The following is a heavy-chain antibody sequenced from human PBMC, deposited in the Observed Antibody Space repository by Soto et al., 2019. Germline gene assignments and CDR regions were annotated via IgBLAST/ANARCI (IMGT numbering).Heavy chain of an antibody. V-gene: IGHV4-31*03. CDR2: IYYSGST. CDR1: GGSISSGGYY. J-gene: IGHJ6*02. D-gene: IGHD3-3*01. CDR3: ARDFWSGYYFYGMDV. Sequence: QVQLQESGPGLVKPSQTLSLTCTVSGGSISSGGYYWSWIRQHPGKGLEWIGYIYYSGSTYYNPSLQSRVTISVDTSKNQFSLKLSSVTAADTAVYYCARDFWSGYYFYGMDVWGQGTTVTVSS.